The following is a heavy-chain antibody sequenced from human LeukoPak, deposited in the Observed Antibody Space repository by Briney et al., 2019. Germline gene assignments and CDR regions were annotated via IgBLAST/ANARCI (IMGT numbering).Heavy chain of an antibody. D-gene: IGHD5-12*01. J-gene: IGHJ5*02. CDR1: GYTFTSYG. Sequence: ASVKVSCKASGYTFTSYGISWVRPAPGQGLEWMGWISAYNGNTNYAQKLQGRVTMTTDTSTSTAYMELRSLRSDDTAVYYCARDYSGYDYGDWFDPWGQGTLVTVSS. CDR2: ISAYNGNT. CDR3: ARDYSGYDYGDWFDP. V-gene: IGHV1-18*01.